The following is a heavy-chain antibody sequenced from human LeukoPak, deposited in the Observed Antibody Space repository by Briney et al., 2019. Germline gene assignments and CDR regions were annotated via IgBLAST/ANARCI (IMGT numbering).Heavy chain of an antibody. V-gene: IGHV1-18*01. CDR1: GYTFTSYG. Sequence: ASVKVSFKASGYTFTSYGISWVRQAPGQGLEWMGWISAYNGNTNYAQKLQGRVTMTTDTSTSTAYMELRSLRSDDTAVYYCAGTTQAYGSGSYYNLDYWGQGTLVTVSS. CDR2: ISAYNGNT. D-gene: IGHD3-10*01. J-gene: IGHJ4*02. CDR3: AGTTQAYGSGSYYNLDY.